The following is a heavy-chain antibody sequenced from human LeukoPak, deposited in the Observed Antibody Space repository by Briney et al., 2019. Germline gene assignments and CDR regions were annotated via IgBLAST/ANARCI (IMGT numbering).Heavy chain of an antibody. CDR3: AKDSAKKYDDY. J-gene: IGHJ4*02. CDR2: ISGSDGTT. V-gene: IGHV3-23*01. CDR1: GFTFSNYD. D-gene: IGHD2/OR15-2a*01. Sequence: GRSLRLSCAASGFTFSNYDIHWVRQAPGKGLEWVSGISGSDGTTYYADSVKGRFTISRDNSKNTLYLQMNGLRAEDTAVYYCAKDSAKKYDDYWGQGTLVTVSS.